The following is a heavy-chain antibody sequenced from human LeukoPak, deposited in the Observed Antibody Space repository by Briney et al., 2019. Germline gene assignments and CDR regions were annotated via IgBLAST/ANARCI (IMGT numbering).Heavy chain of an antibody. CDR2: VSYSVST. Sequence: PSGTLSLTCTVSVGSVSSGSYYWGWIRQPPGKGLEWIGYVSYSVSTNSYPSLKSQVTISVDTSKNQFSLKLSSVTAADTAVYYCARGGAADYFDYWGQGTLVTVSS. V-gene: IGHV4-61*01. J-gene: IGHJ4*02. D-gene: IGHD6-13*01. CDR3: ARGGAADYFDY. CDR1: VGSVSSGSYY.